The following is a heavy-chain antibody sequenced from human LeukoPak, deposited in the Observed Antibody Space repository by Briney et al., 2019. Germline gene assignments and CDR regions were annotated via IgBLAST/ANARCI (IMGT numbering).Heavy chain of an antibody. CDR3: ARATEVVPAAIEDYYYYYGMDV. D-gene: IGHD2-2*01. J-gene: IGHJ6*02. CDR1: GFTFSSYA. Sequence: GRSLRLSCAASGFTFSSYAMHWVRQAPGKGLEWVAVISYDGSNKYYADSVKGRFTISRDNSKNTLYLQMNSLRAEDTAVYYCARATEVVPAAIEDYYYYYGMDVWGQGTTVTVSS. CDR2: ISYDGSNK. V-gene: IGHV3-30-3*01.